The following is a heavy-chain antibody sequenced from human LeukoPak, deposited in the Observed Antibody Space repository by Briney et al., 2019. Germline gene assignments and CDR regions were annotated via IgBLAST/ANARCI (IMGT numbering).Heavy chain of an antibody. Sequence: GGSLRLSCEASGNTFSTYVMTWVRQVPGQGLAWVSTISGSASTTYYADSVKGRFTITRDNSRNTLYLQMNSLRAEDTAVYYCAKVVTMIVVRGPYYFDYWGQGTLVTVSS. CDR2: ISGSASTT. D-gene: IGHD3-22*01. CDR3: AKVVTMIVVRGPYYFDY. V-gene: IGHV3-23*01. CDR1: GNTFSTYV. J-gene: IGHJ4*02.